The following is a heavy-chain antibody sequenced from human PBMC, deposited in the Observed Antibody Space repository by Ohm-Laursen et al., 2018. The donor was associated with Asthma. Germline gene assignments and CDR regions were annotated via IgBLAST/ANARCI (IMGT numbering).Heavy chain of an antibody. V-gene: IGHV4-59*01. J-gene: IGHJ3*02. D-gene: IGHD2-2*01. Sequence: GTLSLTCTVSGGSISSYYWSWIRQPPGKGLEWIGYIYYSGSTNYNPSLKSRVTISVDTSKNQFSLKLSSVTAADTAVYYCARAPSSFDAFDIWGQGTMVTVSS. CDR1: GGSISSYY. CDR3: ARAPSSFDAFDI. CDR2: IYYSGST.